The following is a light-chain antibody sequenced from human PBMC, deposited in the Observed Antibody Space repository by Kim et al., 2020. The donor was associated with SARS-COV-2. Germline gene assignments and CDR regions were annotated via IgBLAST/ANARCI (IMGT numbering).Light chain of an antibody. Sequence: DIQMTQSPSSLSASVGDRVTITCRAIQSISSYLNWYQQKPGKAPKLLIYGASSLQSGVPSRFSGSGSGTDFTLTISSLQPEDFATYYCQQSYITPRYTFGQGTKLEI. J-gene: IGKJ2*01. CDR1: QSISSY. V-gene: IGKV1-39*01. CDR3: QQSYITPRYT. CDR2: GAS.